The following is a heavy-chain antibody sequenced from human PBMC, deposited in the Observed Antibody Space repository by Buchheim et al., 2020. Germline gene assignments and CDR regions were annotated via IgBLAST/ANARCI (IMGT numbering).Heavy chain of an antibody. V-gene: IGHV3-30-3*01. D-gene: IGHD5-18*01. CDR1: GFTFSSYA. J-gene: IGHJ4*02. CDR3: ARGPVDTAMAFDY. Sequence: QVQLVESGGGVVQPGRSLRLSCAASGFTFSSYAMNWVRQAPGKGLEWVAVISYDGSNKYYADSVKGRFTISRDNSKHTLSLQMNSLRAEDTAVYYCARGPVDTAMAFDYWGQGTL. CDR2: ISYDGSNK.